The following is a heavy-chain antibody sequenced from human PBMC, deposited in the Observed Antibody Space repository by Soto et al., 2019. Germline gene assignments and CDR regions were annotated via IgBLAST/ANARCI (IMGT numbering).Heavy chain of an antibody. Sequence: ASVKVSCKASGYTFTSYGISWVRQAPGQGLEWTGWMNPYNGNTSYAQKLQGRVIMTTNTSISTAYMELSSLRSEDTAVYFCARGGNYYYYMDVWGKGTTVTVSS. CDR2: MNPYNGNT. J-gene: IGHJ6*03. CDR3: ARGGNYYYYMDV. CDR1: GYTFTSYG. V-gene: IGHV1-8*02.